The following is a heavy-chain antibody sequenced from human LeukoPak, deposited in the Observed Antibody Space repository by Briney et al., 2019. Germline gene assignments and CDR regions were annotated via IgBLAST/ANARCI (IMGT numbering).Heavy chain of an antibody. CDR1: GYTFASYG. J-gene: IGHJ4*02. CDR3: ARLSTWTYFDY. D-gene: IGHD6-13*01. Sequence: SVKVSCKTSGYTFASYGLIWVRQAPGQGLEWMGWISAYNGNTNYAQKLQGRVTMTTDTSTSTAYMELRGLRSDDTAVYYCARLSTWTYFDYWGQGTLVTVSS. CDR2: ISAYNGNT. V-gene: IGHV1-18*01.